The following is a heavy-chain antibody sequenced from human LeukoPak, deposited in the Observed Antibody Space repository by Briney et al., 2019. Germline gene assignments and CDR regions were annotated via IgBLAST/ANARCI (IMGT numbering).Heavy chain of an antibody. CDR3: EKDRSCTSDICHGDFDY. J-gene: IGHJ4*02. CDR2: ISGRWGST. Sequence: PGGSLRLPCAASGFTFSSYAVSWVRQAAGQGRDWVSSISGRWGSTYNADSVNGRFTISRDHYKNKLYLQMNSMRAEDTDLYFCEKDRSCTSDICHGDFDYWGQGTLVTVSS. D-gene: IGHD2-8*01. CDR1: GFTFSSYA. V-gene: IGHV3-23*01.